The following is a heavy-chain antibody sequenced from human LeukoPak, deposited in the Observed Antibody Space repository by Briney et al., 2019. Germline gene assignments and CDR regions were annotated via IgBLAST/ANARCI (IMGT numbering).Heavy chain of an antibody. CDR3: TTDLQWLGY. J-gene: IGHJ4*02. D-gene: IGHD6-19*01. Sequence: GGSLRLSCAASGFTFSNAWMTWVRQAPGKGLEWVGRIKRKTDGGTTDYAAPVKGRFTISRNDSQNTLYLQMNSLKTEDTAVYYSTTDLQWLGYWGQGTLVTVSS. CDR1: GFTFSNAW. CDR2: IKRKTDGGTT. V-gene: IGHV3-15*01.